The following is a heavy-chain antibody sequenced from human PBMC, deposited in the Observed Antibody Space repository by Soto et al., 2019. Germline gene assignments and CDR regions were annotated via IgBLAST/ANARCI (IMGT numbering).Heavy chain of an antibody. V-gene: IGHV3-23*01. J-gene: IGHJ6*02. CDR2: LSGGGGGA. CDR3: ATNAGENLYYAVDV. Sequence: GGSLRLSCAASGFTFNTYAMSWVRQAPGKGLEWVSGLSGGGGGADYADSVKGRFTTSRDNSKNTLYLQMASLRAEDTAVYYCATNAGENLYYAVDVWGQGNTVTVSS. CDR1: GFTFNTYA.